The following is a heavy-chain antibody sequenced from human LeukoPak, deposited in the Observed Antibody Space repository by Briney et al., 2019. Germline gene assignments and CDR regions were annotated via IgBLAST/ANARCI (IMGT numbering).Heavy chain of an antibody. CDR3: ARGPPATVALFDY. J-gene: IGHJ4*02. V-gene: IGHV4-59*01. CDR2: IYYSGST. Sequence: SETLSLTCTVSGGSISSYYWSWIRQPPGKGLEWIGYIYYSGSTNYNPSLKRRVTLSVDTSKNQFSLKLSSVTAADTAVYYCARGPPATVALFDYWGQGTLVTVSS. D-gene: IGHD4-23*01. CDR1: GGSISSYY.